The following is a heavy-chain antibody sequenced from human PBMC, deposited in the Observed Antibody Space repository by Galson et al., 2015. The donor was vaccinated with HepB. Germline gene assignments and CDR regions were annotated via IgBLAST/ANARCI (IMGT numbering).Heavy chain of an antibody. D-gene: IGHD5-18*01. CDR1: GGTFSSYA. CDR2: IIPIFGTA. J-gene: IGHJ2*01. V-gene: IGHV1-69*13. Sequence: SVKVSCKASGGTFSSYAISWVRQAPGQGLEWMGGIIPIFGTANYAQKFQGRVTITADESTSTAYMELSSLRSEDTAVYYCARCRGSYGPDWYFDLWGRGTLVTVSS. CDR3: ARCRGSYGPDWYFDL.